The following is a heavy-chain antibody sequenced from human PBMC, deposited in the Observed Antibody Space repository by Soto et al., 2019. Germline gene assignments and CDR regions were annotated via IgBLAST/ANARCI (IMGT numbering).Heavy chain of an antibody. CDR2: ISWNSGSI. J-gene: IGHJ4*02. CDR1: GFTFDDYA. Sequence: EVQLVESGGGLVQPGRSLRLSCAASGFTFDDYAMHWVRQAPGKGLEWVSGISWNSGSIGYADSVKGRFTISRDNAKNSLYLQMNSLRAEDTALYYCAKADYGDFFDSWGQGTLVTVSS. D-gene: IGHD4-17*01. CDR3: AKADYGDFFDS. V-gene: IGHV3-9*01.